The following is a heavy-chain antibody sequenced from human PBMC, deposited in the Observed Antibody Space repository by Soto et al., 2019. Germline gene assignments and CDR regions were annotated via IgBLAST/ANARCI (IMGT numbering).Heavy chain of an antibody. D-gene: IGHD2-21*02. CDR2: SLPIFGTA. V-gene: IGHV1-69*15. J-gene: IGHJ3*02. CDR1: GGTFSTSS. CDR3: ARGHEFGGNSDALDI. Sequence: QVQLVQSGAEVKKPGSSVKVSCKASGGTFSTSSMNWVRQAPEQGPEWMGNSLPIFGTADYAQKFQGRVTITANESTKTVYMELRSLLSAATAVYYCARGHEFGGNSDALDIWGQGTVVTVSS.